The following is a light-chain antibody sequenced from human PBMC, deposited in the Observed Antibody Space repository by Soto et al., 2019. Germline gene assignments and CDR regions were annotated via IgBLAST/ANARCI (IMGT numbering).Light chain of an antibody. V-gene: IGKV3-20*01. CDR2: GAS. CDR3: HQCGNSWWT. CDR1: QAVSSTY. Sequence: VLTQSPHTLSLSPGESATLSCRASQAVSSTYLVWYQQKPGLAPRLLIYGASSRAPGISDRFSGSGSGTDFTLTISRLEPEDFAVYYCHQCGNSWWTFGEGTKVEIK. J-gene: IGKJ1*01.